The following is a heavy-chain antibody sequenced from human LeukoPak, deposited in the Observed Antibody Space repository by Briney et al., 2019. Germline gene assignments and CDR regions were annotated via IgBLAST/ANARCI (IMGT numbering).Heavy chain of an antibody. Sequence: SVKVSCKASGGTFSSYAISWVRQAPGQGLEWMGRIIPILGIANYAQKFQGRVTITADKSTGTAYMELSSLRSEDTAVYYCARVTFYFDYWGQGTLVTVSS. D-gene: IGHD4-23*01. CDR2: IIPILGIA. V-gene: IGHV1-69*04. CDR1: GGTFSSYA. CDR3: ARVTFYFDY. J-gene: IGHJ4*02.